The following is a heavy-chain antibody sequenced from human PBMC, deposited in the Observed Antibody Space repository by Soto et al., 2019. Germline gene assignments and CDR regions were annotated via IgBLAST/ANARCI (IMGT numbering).Heavy chain of an antibody. CDR2: ISSGGSTI. V-gene: IGHV3-11*01. CDR1: GFTFSDHY. Sequence: QVQLVESGGGLVKPGGSLRLSCVASGFTFSDHYMSWIRQAPGKGLEWVSYISSGGSTIYYADSVKGRFTISRDNAKNSLYLQMNSLGAEDTAVYYCASPYYYDTSGYRYAVDYWGQGTLVTVSS. CDR3: ASPYYYDTSGYRYAVDY. J-gene: IGHJ4*02. D-gene: IGHD3-22*01.